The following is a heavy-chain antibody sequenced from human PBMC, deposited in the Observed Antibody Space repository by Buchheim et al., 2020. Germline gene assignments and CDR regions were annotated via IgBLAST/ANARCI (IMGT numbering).Heavy chain of an antibody. V-gene: IGHV1-8*01. Sequence: QVQLVQSGAEVKKPGASVRVSCKASGYTFTSYDIIWVKQARVKQATGQGLEWMGWMNPNSGNTGYAQEFQGRVTMTRDTSISTAYMELSSLRSDDTAMYYCARRDCSEGSCHHLPYWGQGTL. D-gene: IGHD2-15*01. J-gene: IGHJ4*02. CDR1: GYTFTSYD. CDR2: MNPNSGNT. CDR3: ARRDCSEGSCHHLPY.